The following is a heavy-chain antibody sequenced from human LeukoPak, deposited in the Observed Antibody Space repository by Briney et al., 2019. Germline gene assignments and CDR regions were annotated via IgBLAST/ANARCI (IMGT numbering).Heavy chain of an antibody. CDR2: IIPIFGTA. V-gene: IGHV1-69*13. D-gene: IGHD6-13*01. CDR1: GGTFSSYA. CDR3: ARDSAAGGKDNWFDP. J-gene: IGHJ5*02. Sequence: SVNVSCKASGGTFSSYAISWLRQAPGQGLDWMGGIIPIFGTANYAQKFQGRVTITADESTSTAYMELSSLRSEDTAVYYCARDSAAGGKDNWFDPWGQGNLDTVSS.